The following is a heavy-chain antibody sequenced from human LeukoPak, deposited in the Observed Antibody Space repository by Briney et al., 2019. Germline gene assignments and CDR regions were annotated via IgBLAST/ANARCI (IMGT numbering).Heavy chain of an antibody. Sequence: GSVKVSCKASGYTFTAYYMHSGRQAPGQGVEWMGGINPNSGGTNYTQKFQGRVTMTRDTSISTAYMELSRVRSADPAVYYFARLRVVGATTLAYWGPGAQVSVS. CDR2: INPNSGGT. CDR1: GYTFTAYY. D-gene: IGHD1-26*01. CDR3: ARLRVVGATTLAY. J-gene: IGHJ4*02. V-gene: IGHV1-2*02.